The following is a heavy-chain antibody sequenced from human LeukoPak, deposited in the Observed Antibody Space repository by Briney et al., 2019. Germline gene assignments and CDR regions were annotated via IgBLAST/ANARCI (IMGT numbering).Heavy chain of an antibody. CDR2: INPNSGGT. V-gene: IGHV1-2*04. CDR1: GYTFTGYY. Sequence: ASVKVSCKASGYTFTGYYMRWVRQAPGQGLEWMGWINPNSGGTNYAQKFQGWVTMTRDTSISTAYMELSRLRSDDTAVYYCAREEKDSSSWTTFDYWGQGTLVTVSS. CDR3: AREEKDSSSWTTFDY. D-gene: IGHD6-13*01. J-gene: IGHJ4*02.